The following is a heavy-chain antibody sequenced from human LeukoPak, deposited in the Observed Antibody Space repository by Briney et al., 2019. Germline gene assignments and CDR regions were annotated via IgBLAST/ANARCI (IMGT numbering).Heavy chain of an antibody. J-gene: IGHJ4*02. CDR1: GFTFSSYG. V-gene: IGHV3-30*02. CDR3: TTQPFDY. CDR2: IRYDGSNK. Sequence: GGPLRLSCAASGFTFSSYGMHWVRQAPGKGLEWVAFIRYDGSNKYYADSVKGRFTISRDNSKNTLYLQMNSLRAEDTAVYYGTTQPFDYWGQGTLVTVSS.